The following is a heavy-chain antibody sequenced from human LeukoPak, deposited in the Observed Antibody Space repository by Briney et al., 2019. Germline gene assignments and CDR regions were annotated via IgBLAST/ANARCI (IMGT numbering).Heavy chain of an antibody. CDR1: GGSISSSNW. Sequence: TPSGTLSLTCAVSGGSISSSNWWSWVRQPPGKGLEWIGEIYHSGSTNYNPSLKSRVTVSVDKSKNQFPLKLSSVTAADTAVYYCARMDYGSGSYSDYWGQRTLVTVSS. D-gene: IGHD3-10*01. J-gene: IGHJ4*02. CDR3: ARMDYGSGSYSDY. CDR2: IYHSGST. V-gene: IGHV4-4*02.